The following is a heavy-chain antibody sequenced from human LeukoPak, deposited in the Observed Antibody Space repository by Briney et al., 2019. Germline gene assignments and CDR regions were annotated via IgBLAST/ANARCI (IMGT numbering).Heavy chain of an antibody. V-gene: IGHV3-66*01. J-gene: IGHJ4*02. Sequence: GGSLRLSCAASGFTVSNNYMSWVRQAPGKGLEWVSVIYSGGLTYYADSVKGRFTISRYNSKNTLYLQMNSLRAEDTAVYYCARESSSGYYLSYWGQGTLVTVSS. CDR2: IYSGGLT. CDR1: GFTVSNNY. D-gene: IGHD3-22*01. CDR3: ARESSSGYYLSY.